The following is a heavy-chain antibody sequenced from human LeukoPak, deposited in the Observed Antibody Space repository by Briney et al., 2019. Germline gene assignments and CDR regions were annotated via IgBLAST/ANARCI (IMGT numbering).Heavy chain of an antibody. V-gene: IGHV4-39*07. CDR2: IYYSGST. CDR1: GGSISSSSYY. Sequence: SETLSLTCTVSGGSISSSSYYWGWIRQPPGKGLEWIGSIYYSGSTYYNPSLKSRVTISVDTSKNQFSLKLSSVTAADTAVYYCARDETPSACVATSCPSNYYYYGMDVWGQGTTVTVSS. D-gene: IGHD2-2*01. CDR3: ARDETPSACVATSCPSNYYYYGMDV. J-gene: IGHJ6*02.